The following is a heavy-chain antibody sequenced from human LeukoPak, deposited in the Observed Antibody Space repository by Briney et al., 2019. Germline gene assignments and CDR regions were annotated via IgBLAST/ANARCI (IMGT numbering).Heavy chain of an antibody. D-gene: IGHD5-12*01. CDR2: IYYSGST. CDR3: ASTLYSGYDYFDY. J-gene: IGHJ4*02. Sequence: KTSETLSLTCTVSGGSISSYYWSWIRQPPGKGLEWIGYIYYSGSTNYNPSLKSRVTISVDTSKNQFSLKLSSVTAADTAVYYCASTLYSGYDYFDYWGQGTLVTVSS. CDR1: GGSISSYY. V-gene: IGHV4-59*01.